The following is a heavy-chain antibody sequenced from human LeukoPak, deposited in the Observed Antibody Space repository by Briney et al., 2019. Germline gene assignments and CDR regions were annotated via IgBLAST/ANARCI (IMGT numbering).Heavy chain of an antibody. V-gene: IGHV3-30*02. CDR1: GFTFSSYG. D-gene: IGHD3-22*01. CDR3: AKDFPVYRYDSRVLDY. CDR2: IRYDGSNK. J-gene: IGHJ4*02. Sequence: GGSLRLSCAASGFTFSSYGMHWVRQAPGKGLEWVAFIRYDGSNKYYADSVKGRFTISRDNSKNTLYLQMNSLRPEDTAVYYCAKDFPVYRYDSRVLDYWGQGTLVTVSS.